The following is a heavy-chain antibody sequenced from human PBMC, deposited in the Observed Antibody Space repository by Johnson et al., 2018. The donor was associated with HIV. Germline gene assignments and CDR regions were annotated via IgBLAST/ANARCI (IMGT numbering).Heavy chain of an antibody. J-gene: IGHJ3*02. CDR1: GFTFSSYV. Sequence: QVQLVESGGGVVQPGRSLRLSCAASGFTFSSYVMHWVRQAPGKGLEWVAVISYDGSNKYYAASVKGRFTISRDNSKNTLYLQMNSLRAEDTAVYYCAKDGPGGAFDIWGQGTMVTVSS. V-gene: IGHV3-30-3*02. CDR3: AKDGPGGAFDI. D-gene: IGHD3-10*01. CDR2: ISYDGSNK.